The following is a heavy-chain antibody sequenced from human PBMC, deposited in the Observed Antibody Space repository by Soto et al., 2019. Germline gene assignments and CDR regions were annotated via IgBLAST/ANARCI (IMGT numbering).Heavy chain of an antibody. CDR3: ARVRLYGSGSYEHFDY. CDR2: IIPIFGTA. CDR1: GGTFSSYA. D-gene: IGHD3-10*01. V-gene: IGHV1-69*01. Sequence: QVQLVQSGAEVKKPGSSVKVSCKASGGTFSSYAISWVRQAPGQGLEWMGGIIPIFGTANYAQKFQGRVTITADESTSTAYMELSSLRSEDTAVYYCARVRLYGSGSYEHFDYWGQGTLFTVSS. J-gene: IGHJ4*02.